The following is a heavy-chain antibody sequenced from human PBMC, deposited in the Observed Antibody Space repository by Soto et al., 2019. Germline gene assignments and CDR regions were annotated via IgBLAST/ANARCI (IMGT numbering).Heavy chain of an antibody. Sequence: GASVKVSCKASGGTFSSYTISWVRQAPGQGLEWMGRIIPILGIANSAQKFQGRVTITADKSTSTAYMELSSLRSEDTAVYFCARDRDYGSGSYFDYWGQGTLVTV. V-gene: IGHV1-69*04. CDR2: IIPILGIA. CDR1: GGTFSSYT. CDR3: ARDRDYGSGSYFDY. D-gene: IGHD3-10*01. J-gene: IGHJ4*02.